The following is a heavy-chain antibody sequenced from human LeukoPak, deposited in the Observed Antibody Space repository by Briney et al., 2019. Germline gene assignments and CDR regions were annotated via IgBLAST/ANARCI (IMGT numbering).Heavy chain of an antibody. CDR2: IKQDGSEK. D-gene: IGHD2-8*01. Sequence: GGSLRLSCAASGFTFSSYWMSWVRQAPGKGLEWVANIKQDGSEKYYVDSVKGRFTISRDNAKNSLYLQMNSLRAEDTAVYYCARGAGYCTNGVGLNYFDYWGQGTLVTVSS. CDR1: GFTFSSYW. J-gene: IGHJ4*02. V-gene: IGHV3-7*01. CDR3: ARGAGYCTNGVGLNYFDY.